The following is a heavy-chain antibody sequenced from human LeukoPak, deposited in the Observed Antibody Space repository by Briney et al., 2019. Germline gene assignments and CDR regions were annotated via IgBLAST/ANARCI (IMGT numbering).Heavy chain of an antibody. CDR2: ISGSGGST. J-gene: IGHJ4*02. CDR3: AKDGRYGDYVHQSYFDY. Sequence: GGSLRVSCAASGFTFSSNAMSWVCEAPGEGLEWVSAISGSGGSTYYADSVKGRFTISRDNSKNTLYLQMNSLRAEDTAVYYCAKDGRYGDYVHQSYFDYWGQGTLVTVSS. V-gene: IGHV3-23*01. D-gene: IGHD4-17*01. CDR1: GFTFSSNA.